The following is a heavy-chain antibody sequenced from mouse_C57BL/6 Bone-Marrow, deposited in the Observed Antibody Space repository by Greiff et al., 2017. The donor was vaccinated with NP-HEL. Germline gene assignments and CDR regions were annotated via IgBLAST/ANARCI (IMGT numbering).Heavy chain of an antibody. V-gene: IGHV5-17*01. Sequence: EVKLVESGGGLVKPGGSLKLSCAASGFTFSDYGMHWVRQAPEKGLEWVAYISSGSSTIYYADTVKGRFTIARDNAKNTLFLQMTSLRSEDTAMYYCARGAYYSNCVWFAYWGQGTLVTVSA. CDR3: ARGAYYSNCVWFAY. CDR1: GFTFSDYG. CDR2: ISSGSSTI. J-gene: IGHJ3*01. D-gene: IGHD2-5*01.